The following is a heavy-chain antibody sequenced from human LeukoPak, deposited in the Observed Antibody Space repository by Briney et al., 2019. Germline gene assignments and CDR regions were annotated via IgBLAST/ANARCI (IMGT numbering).Heavy chain of an antibody. CDR3: ARGGWDIVATIRRGAFDI. V-gene: IGHV4-39*07. CDR2: IYYSGST. Sequence: KPSETLSLTCTVSGGSISSSSYYWGWIRQPPGKGLEWIGSIYYSGSTYYNPSLKSRVTISVDTSKNQFSLKLSSVTAADTAVYYCARGGWDIVATIRRGAFDIWGQGTMVTVSS. CDR1: GGSISSSSYY. J-gene: IGHJ3*02. D-gene: IGHD5-12*01.